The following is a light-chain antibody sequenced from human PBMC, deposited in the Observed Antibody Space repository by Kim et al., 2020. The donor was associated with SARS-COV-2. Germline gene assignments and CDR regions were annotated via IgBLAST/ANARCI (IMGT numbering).Light chain of an antibody. CDR1: QSVSSN. CDR2: GAS. CDR3: QQYNNWPPGA. J-gene: IGKJ2*01. Sequence: VAPGERATRSGRASQSVSSNLAWYQQKPGQAPRLLSYGASTRATGIPARFSGSGSGTEFTLTISSLQSEDFAVYYCQQYNNWPPGAFGQGTKLEI. V-gene: IGKV3-15*01.